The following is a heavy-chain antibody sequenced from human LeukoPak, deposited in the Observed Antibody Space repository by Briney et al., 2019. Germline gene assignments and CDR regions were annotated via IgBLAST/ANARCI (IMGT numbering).Heavy chain of an antibody. Sequence: GGSLRLSCAASGFTFSTYWMSWVRQAPGKGLEWVANIKQDGNEKYYVDSVKGRFTISRDNTKNSLYLQMNSLRVEDTALYYCAASQHRTRDFQHWGQGTLVTVSS. D-gene: IGHD2-2*01. CDR3: AASQHRTRDFQH. V-gene: IGHV3-7*01. CDR2: IKQDGNEK. CDR1: GFTFSTYW. J-gene: IGHJ1*01.